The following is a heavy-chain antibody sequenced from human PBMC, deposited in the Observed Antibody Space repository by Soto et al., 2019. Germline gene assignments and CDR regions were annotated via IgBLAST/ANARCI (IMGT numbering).Heavy chain of an antibody. CDR2: IYYSGNS. Sequence: PSETLSLTCAVYGGSFSGYYWSWIRQPPGKGLEWIGSIYYSGNSYYNPSLKSRVTISLDTSKNQFSLKLSSVTAADTAVYYCASFGVASMNWFDPWGQGTLVTVSS. CDR1: GGSFSGYY. J-gene: IGHJ5*02. V-gene: IGHV4-34*01. CDR3: ASFGVASMNWFDP. D-gene: IGHD3-3*01.